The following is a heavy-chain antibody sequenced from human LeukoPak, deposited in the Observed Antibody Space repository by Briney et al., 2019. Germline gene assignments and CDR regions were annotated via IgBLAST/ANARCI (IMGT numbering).Heavy chain of an antibody. V-gene: IGHV3-9*01. Sequence: AGGSLRLSCAASGFTFDDYAMHWVRQAPGKGLEWVSCISWNSGSIGYADSVKGRFTISRDNAKNSLYLQMNSLRAEDTALYYCAKDRIRAFDIWGQGTMVTVSS. CDR3: AKDRIRAFDI. D-gene: IGHD3-3*01. CDR1: GFTFDDYA. CDR2: ISWNSGSI. J-gene: IGHJ3*02.